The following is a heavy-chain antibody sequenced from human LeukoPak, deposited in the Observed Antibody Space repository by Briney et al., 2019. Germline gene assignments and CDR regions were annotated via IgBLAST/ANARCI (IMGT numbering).Heavy chain of an antibody. Sequence: PSETLSLTCTVSGGSISSYYWSWIRQPPGKGLEWIGYIYYSGSTNYNPSLKSRVTISVDMSKNQFSLKLSSVTAADTAVYYCARLGRGSFLSYFDNWGQGTLVTVSS. CDR3: ARLGRGSFLSYFDN. J-gene: IGHJ4*02. CDR2: IYYSGST. D-gene: IGHD1-26*01. CDR1: GGSISSYY. V-gene: IGHV4-59*08.